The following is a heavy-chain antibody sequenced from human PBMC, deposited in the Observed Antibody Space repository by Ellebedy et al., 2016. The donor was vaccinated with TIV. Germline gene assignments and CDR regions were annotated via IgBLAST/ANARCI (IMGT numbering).Heavy chain of an antibody. D-gene: IGHD2-15*01. CDR3: TTDRRPRYCSGGSCYHDYYYYGMDV. V-gene: IGHV3-15*01. J-gene: IGHJ6*02. CDR1: GFTFSNAW. CDR2: IKSKTDGGTT. Sequence: PGGSLRLSCAASGFTFSNAWMSWVRQAPGKGLEWVGRIKSKTDGGTTDYAAPVKGRFTISRDDSKNTLYLQMNSLKTEDTAVYYCTTDRRPRYCSGGSCYHDYYYYGMDVWGQGTTVTVSS.